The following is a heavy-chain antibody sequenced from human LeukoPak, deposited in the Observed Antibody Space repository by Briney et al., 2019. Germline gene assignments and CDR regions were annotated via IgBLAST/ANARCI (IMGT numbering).Heavy chain of an antibody. V-gene: IGHV1-2*02. Sequence: GSSVKVSCKASGGTFSSYAISWVRQAPGQGLEWMGWINPNSGGTNYAQKFQGRVTMTRDKSISTAYMELSRLRSDDTAVYYCARDGGVAAVFFDYWGQGTLVTVSS. CDR2: INPNSGGT. D-gene: IGHD6-13*01. CDR3: ARDGGVAAVFFDY. CDR1: GGTFSSYA. J-gene: IGHJ4*02.